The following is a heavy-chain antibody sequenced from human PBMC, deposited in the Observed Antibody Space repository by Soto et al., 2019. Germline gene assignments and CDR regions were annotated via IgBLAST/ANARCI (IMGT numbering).Heavy chain of an antibody. V-gene: IGHV3-53*01. CDR2: IYSGGST. D-gene: IGHD3-3*01. CDR1: GFTVSSNY. Sequence: PGGSLRLSCAASGFTVSSNYMSWDRHAPGKGLEWDSVIYSGGSTYYADPVKGRVTISRDNSKNTLYVQMNSLSPAPTPGDDGAGVTINGVVPDYGMYGWGQGRRVTV. J-gene: IGHJ6*01. CDR3: AGVTINGVVPDYGMYG.